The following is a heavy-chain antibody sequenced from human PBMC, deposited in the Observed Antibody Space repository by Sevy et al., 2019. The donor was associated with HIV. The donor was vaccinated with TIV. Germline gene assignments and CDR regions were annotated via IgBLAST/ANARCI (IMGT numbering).Heavy chain of an antibody. J-gene: IGHJ3*02. CDR2: ISGSGGST. CDR3: AKTDGTLTGALDI. Sequence: GGSLRLSCAASGFTFSSYAMSWVRQAPGKGLEWVSAISGSGGSTYYADSVKGRFTISRDNSKKTLYLQMISLRAEDTAVYYCAKTDGTLTGALDIWGQGTMVTVSS. CDR1: GFTFSSYA. V-gene: IGHV3-23*01.